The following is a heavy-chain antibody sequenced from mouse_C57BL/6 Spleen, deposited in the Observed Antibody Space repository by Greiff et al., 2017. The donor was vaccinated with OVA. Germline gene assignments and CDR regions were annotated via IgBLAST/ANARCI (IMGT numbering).Heavy chain of an antibody. J-gene: IGHJ1*03. V-gene: IGHV5-6*02. Sequence: DVMLVESGGDLVKPGGSLKLSCAASGFTFSSYGMSWVRQTPDKRLEWVATISSGGSYTYYPDSVKGRFTISRDNAKNTLYLQMSSLKSEDTAMYYCARHVGGSSNWYFDVWGTGTTVTVSS. D-gene: IGHD1-1*01. CDR1: GFTFSSYG. CDR3: ARHVGGSSNWYFDV. CDR2: ISSGGSYT.